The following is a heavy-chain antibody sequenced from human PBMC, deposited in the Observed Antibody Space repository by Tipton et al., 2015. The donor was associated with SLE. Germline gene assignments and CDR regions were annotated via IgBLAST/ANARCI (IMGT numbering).Heavy chain of an antibody. Sequence: TLSLTCTVSGVFISTSSDYWGWIRQSPGKGLEWIGYMSQSGSTDYNPSLKSRVTLSIDTSKNQFSLRLSSVTAADTAVYYCARGSVRADDYWGQGTLVTVSS. CDR1: GVFISTSSDY. V-gene: IGHV4-61*05. J-gene: IGHJ4*02. D-gene: IGHD4-23*01. CDR3: ARGSVRADDY. CDR2: MSQSGST.